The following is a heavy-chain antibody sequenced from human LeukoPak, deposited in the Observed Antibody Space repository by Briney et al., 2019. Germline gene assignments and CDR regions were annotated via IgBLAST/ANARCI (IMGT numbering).Heavy chain of an antibody. V-gene: IGHV4-59*01. CDR1: GGSISSYY. CDR2: IYYSGST. CDR3: ARDLRQCGGDCNDAFDI. J-gene: IGHJ3*02. Sequence: PSETLSLTCTVSGGSISSYYWSWIRQPPGKGLEWIGYIYYSGSTNHNPSLKSRVTISVDTSKNQFSLKLSSVTAADTAVYYCARDLRQCGGDCNDAFDIWGQGTMVTVSS. D-gene: IGHD2-21*02.